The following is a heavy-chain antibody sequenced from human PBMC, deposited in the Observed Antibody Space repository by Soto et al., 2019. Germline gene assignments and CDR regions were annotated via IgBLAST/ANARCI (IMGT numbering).Heavy chain of an antibody. CDR3: ARELRYPYDYVWGSYRGNAFDI. D-gene: IGHD3-16*02. V-gene: IGHV3-30-3*01. Sequence: XGSLRLSCSASGFTFSSYAMHWVRQAPGKGLDWVAVISYDGSNKYYADSVKGRFTISRDNSKNTLYLQMNSLRAEDTAVYYCARELRYPYDYVWGSYRGNAFDIWRQGTMVTVS. CDR2: ISYDGSNK. CDR1: GFTFSSYA. J-gene: IGHJ3*02.